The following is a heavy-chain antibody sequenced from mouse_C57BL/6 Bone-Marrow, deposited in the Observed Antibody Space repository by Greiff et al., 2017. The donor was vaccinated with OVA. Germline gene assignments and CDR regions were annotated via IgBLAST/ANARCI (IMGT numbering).Heavy chain of an antibody. Sequence: VKLQESGSELRSPGSSVKLSCKDFDSEVFPIAYMSWVRQKPGHGFEWIGGILPRIGRTIYGEKFEDKATLDADTLSNTAYLELNSLTSEDSAIYYCARGLAPDYYGSSYGAMDYWGQGTSVTVSS. CDR3: ARGLAPDYYGSSYGAMDY. CDR2: ILPRIGRT. D-gene: IGHD1-1*01. J-gene: IGHJ4*01. V-gene: IGHV15-2*01. CDR1: DSEVFPIAY.